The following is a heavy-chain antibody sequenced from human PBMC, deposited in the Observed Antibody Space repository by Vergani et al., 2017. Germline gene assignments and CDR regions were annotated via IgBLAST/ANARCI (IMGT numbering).Heavy chain of an antibody. D-gene: IGHD3-10*01. CDR1: GFSFSSHA. J-gene: IGHJ6*03. CDR3: AKADSVTSGSLQYNFYMDV. Sequence: QVQLAESGGGRVQPGRSLRLSCAAPGFSFSSHAIHWVRQAPGKGLEWVAVISNVGSKKYYADSVKGRFTISRDNSKNTLDLQMNSLRTQDTAVYYCAKADSVTSGSLQYNFYMDVWGKGTTVTVS. V-gene: IGHV3-30*18. CDR2: ISNVGSKK.